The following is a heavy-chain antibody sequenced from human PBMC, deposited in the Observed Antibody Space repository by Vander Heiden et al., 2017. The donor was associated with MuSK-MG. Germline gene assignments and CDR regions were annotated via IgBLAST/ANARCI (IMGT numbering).Heavy chain of an antibody. CDR2: IDPSDSYT. J-gene: IGHJ6*02. CDR1: GSNFTSYW. CDR3: ARHPVAGRNSEGMDV. V-gene: IGHV5-10-1*03. Sequence: EVQLVQSGAEVKKPGESLRISCQGSGSNFTSYWISWVRQMPGKGLEWMGRIDPSDSYTNYSPSFQGHVTISADKSISTAYLQWSSLKASDKAMYYCARHPVAGRNSEGMDVWGQGTTVTVSS. D-gene: IGHD6-19*01.